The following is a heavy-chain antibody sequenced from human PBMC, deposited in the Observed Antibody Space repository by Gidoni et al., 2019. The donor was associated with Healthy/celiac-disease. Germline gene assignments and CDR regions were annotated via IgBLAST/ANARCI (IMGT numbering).Heavy chain of an antibody. CDR3: ALQKGLGYGFSLDAFDI. Sequence: QVQLQQWGAGLLKPSETLSLTCAVYGGSFSGYYWSWIRQPPGKGLEWIGEINHSGSTNYNPSLKSRVTISVDTSKNQFSLKLSSVTAADTAVYYCALQKGLGYGFSLDAFDIWGQGTMVTVSS. D-gene: IGHD5-18*01. J-gene: IGHJ3*02. V-gene: IGHV4-34*01. CDR2: INHSGST. CDR1: GGSFSGYY.